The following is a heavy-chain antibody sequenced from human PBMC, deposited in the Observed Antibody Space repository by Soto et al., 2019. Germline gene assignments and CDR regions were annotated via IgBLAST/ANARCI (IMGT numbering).Heavy chain of an antibody. D-gene: IGHD6-13*01. J-gene: IGHJ5*02. CDR3: ARAIAAAGTYYNNLFDP. CDR1: GYTFTGYY. V-gene: IGHV1-2*02. CDR2: INPNSGGT. Sequence: ASVKVACKASGYTFTGYYMHWVRQAPGQGLEWMGWINPNSGGTNYAQKFQGRVTMTRDTSISTAYMELSRLRSDDTAVYYCARAIAAAGTYYNNLFDPWGQGTLVTVSS.